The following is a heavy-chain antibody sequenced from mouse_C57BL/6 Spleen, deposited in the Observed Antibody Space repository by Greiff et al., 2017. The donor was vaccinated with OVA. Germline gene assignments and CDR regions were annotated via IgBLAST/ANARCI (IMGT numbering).Heavy chain of an antibody. J-gene: IGHJ2*01. CDR3: ARTLRGCDY. Sequence: EVQLQESGPGLVKPSQSLSLTCSVTGYSITSGYYWNWIRQFPGNKLEWMGYISYDGSNNYKPSLKNRISITRDTSKNQFFLKLNSVTTEDTATYYCARTLRGCDYWGQGTTLTVSS. CDR1: GYSITSGYY. CDR2: ISYDGSN. V-gene: IGHV3-6*01. D-gene: IGHD3-3*01.